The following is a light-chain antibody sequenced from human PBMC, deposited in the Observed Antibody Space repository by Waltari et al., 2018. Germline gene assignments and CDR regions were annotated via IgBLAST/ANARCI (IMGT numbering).Light chain of an antibody. Sequence: DIVMTQSPATLSVSPGERATLPCRASQRVSSNLAWYQQKPGQAPRLLIYGASTRATDIPARFSGSGSGKEFTLTISSLQSEDFAVYYCQQYNNRPPDTFGQGTKLEIK. CDR3: QQYNNRPPDT. CDR1: QRVSSN. V-gene: IGKV3-15*01. CDR2: GAS. J-gene: IGKJ2*01.